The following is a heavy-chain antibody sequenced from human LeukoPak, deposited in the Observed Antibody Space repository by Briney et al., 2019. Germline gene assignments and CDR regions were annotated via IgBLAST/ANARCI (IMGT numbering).Heavy chain of an antibody. CDR2: IWYDGSNK. CDR1: GFTFSTYG. D-gene: IGHD5-12*01. Sequence: GGSLRLSCAASGFTFSTYGMHWVRQAPGKGLEWVAVIWYDGSNKYYADSVKGRFTISRDNSKNTLFLQMNSLRAEDTAVYYCARDWAGYGDYFDYWGQGTLVTVSS. V-gene: IGHV3-33*01. J-gene: IGHJ4*02. CDR3: ARDWAGYGDYFDY.